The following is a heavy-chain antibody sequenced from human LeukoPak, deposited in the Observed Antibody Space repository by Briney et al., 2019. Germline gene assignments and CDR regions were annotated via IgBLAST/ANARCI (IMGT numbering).Heavy chain of an antibody. Sequence: GGSLRLSCAPSGSEFIFSNAWMTWVRQAPGKGLEWLARIKSKSDGGTTDYAAPVKGRFTISVDDSRETSYLQMNNLKIEDTAVYYCTAVRWSGSFDYWGQGNLVTVSS. D-gene: IGHD1-26*01. CDR2: IKSKSDGGTT. CDR3: TAVRWSGSFDY. V-gene: IGHV3-15*01. CDR1: GSEFIFSNAW. J-gene: IGHJ4*02.